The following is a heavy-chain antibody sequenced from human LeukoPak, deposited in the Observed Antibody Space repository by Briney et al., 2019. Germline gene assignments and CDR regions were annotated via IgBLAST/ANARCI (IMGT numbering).Heavy chain of an antibody. V-gene: IGHV1-18*01. J-gene: IGHJ4*02. CDR2: VSAYNGRT. CDR3: GRWSPDPNDS. Sequence: ASVKVSCKASGYTFINHGISWVRQAPGQGLEWMGWVSAYNGRTEYAQKFQDRVTMTTDISTTTGYMELRSLRSDDTAVYFCGRWSPDPNDSWGQGTLVTVSS. D-gene: IGHD3-3*01. CDR1: GYTFINHG.